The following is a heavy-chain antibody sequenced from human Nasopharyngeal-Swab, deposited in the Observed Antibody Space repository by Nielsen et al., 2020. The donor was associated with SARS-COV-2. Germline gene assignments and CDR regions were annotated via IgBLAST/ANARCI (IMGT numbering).Heavy chain of an antibody. Sequence: GESLKISCAASGFTFSSYAMHWVRQAPGKGLEWVAVISYDGSNEYYADSVKGRFTISRDNSKNTLYLQMNSLRAEDTAVYYCARDPGGGMDVWGQGTTVTVSS. CDR1: GFTFSSYA. CDR2: ISYDGSNE. CDR3: ARDPGGGMDV. V-gene: IGHV3-30-3*01. J-gene: IGHJ6*02.